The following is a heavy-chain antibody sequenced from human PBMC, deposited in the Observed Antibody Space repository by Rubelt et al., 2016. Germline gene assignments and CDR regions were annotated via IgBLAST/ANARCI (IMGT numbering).Heavy chain of an antibody. J-gene: IGHJ4*02. D-gene: IGHD6-13*01. CDR3: ARDRSVGSNWYRFVDY. CDR2: MSYDGGNQ. V-gene: IGHV3-30*03. Sequence: GKGLEWVAVMSYDGGNQYYGDSVKGRFIISRDNSKNTLYLQMNSLRAEDTAVYYCARDRSVGSNWYRFVDYWGQGTLVTVSS.